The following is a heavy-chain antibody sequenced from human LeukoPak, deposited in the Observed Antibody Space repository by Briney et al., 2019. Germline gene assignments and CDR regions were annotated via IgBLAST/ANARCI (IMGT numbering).Heavy chain of an antibody. J-gene: IGHJ4*02. Sequence: PGGSLRLSCVASGFTFSNYWMSWVRQAPGKGLEWVANIKQDGSEKYYVDSVKGRFTISRDNAKNSLYLQMNSLRAEDTAVYYCARHSGSYYSLDSLDYWGQGTLVTVSS. V-gene: IGHV3-7*01. D-gene: IGHD1-26*01. CDR1: GFTFSNYW. CDR2: IKQDGSEK. CDR3: ARHSGSYYSLDSLDY.